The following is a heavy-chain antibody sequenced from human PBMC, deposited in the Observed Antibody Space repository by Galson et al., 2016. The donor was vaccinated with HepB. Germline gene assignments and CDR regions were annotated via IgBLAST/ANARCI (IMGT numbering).Heavy chain of an antibody. D-gene: IGHD3-10*01. CDR1: GGSISSTNYY. V-gene: IGHV4-39*01. Sequence: TLSLTCTVSGGSISSTNYYWGWIRQPPGKGLEWIGDVYYSGSTYYKSSLKTRVTISVDTSKNQFSLRLSSVTAADTAVYYCARRGSWFGEFSGNAFDIWGQGTMVTVSS. CDR2: VYYSGST. J-gene: IGHJ3*02. CDR3: ARRGSWFGEFSGNAFDI.